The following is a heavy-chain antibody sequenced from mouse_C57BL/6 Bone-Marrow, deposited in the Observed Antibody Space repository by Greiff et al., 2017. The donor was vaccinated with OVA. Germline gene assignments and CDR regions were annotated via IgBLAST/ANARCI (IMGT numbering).Heavy chain of an antibody. CDR3: ARAGDYYGSSIEY. CDR1: GFTFSSYA. J-gene: IGHJ2*01. D-gene: IGHD1-1*01. CDR2: ISDGGSYT. Sequence: EVQLVESGGGLVKPGGSLKLSCAASGFTFSSYAMSWVRQTPEKRLEWVATISDGGSYTYYPDNVKGRFTISRDTAKNNLYLQMSHLKSEDTAMYYCARAGDYYGSSIEYWGQGTTLTVSS. V-gene: IGHV5-4*01.